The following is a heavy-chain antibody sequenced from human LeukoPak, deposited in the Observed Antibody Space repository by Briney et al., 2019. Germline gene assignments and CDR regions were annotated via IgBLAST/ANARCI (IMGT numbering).Heavy chain of an antibody. CDR3: ARIKVGATGIDY. Sequence: HPGGSLRLSCAASGFTFNNYWMHWVRHAPGKGLVWVSRINTDGSLTNYADSVKGRFTFSRDNAKNTLYLEMNSLRAEDTAVYYCARIKVGATGIDYWGPGTLVTVSS. D-gene: IGHD1-26*01. CDR2: INTDGSLT. J-gene: IGHJ4*02. V-gene: IGHV3-74*01. CDR1: GFTFNNYW.